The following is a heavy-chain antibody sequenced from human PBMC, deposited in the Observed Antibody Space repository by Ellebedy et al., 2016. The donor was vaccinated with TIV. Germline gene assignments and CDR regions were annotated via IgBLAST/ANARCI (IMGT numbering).Heavy chain of an antibody. V-gene: IGHV1-69*13. D-gene: IGHD6-6*01. CDR1: GGTFSSYA. CDR3: AREGIAARPGQYYYYYYYMDV. J-gene: IGHJ6*03. CDR2: IIPIFGTA. Sequence: SVKVSCXASGGTFSSYAISWVRQAPGQGLEWMGGIIPIFGTANYAQKFQGRVTITADESTSTAYMELSSLRSEDTAVYYCAREGIAARPGQYYYYYYYMDVWGKGTTVTVSS.